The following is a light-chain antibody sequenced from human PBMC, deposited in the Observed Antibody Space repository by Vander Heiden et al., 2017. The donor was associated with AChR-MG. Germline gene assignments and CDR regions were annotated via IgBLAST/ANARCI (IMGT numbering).Light chain of an antibody. Sequence: SYVLTQPPSVSVAPGKTARGTCGGINMGSKSVHGHQQRSGQAPMLVIYYETDRPSGIPERISGSNSGNTATLIISRVEAGDEADYFCQVWDSSSDHYVFGTGTKVTVL. CDR1: NMGSKS. CDR2: YET. CDR3: QVWDSSSDHYV. J-gene: IGLJ1*01. V-gene: IGLV3-21*04.